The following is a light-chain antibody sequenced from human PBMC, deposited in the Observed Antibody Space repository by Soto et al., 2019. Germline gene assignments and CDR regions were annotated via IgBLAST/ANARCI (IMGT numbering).Light chain of an antibody. J-gene: IGKJ1*01. Sequence: DIQMTQSPSTLSASEGDRVTISCRASQSVSIWLAWHQQKPGKAPKLLIYDSSSLQSGVPSRFSGSGSGTEFTLTITSLQPDDFATYSCQQYDSYSWTFGQGTKVDIK. CDR3: QQYDSYSWT. V-gene: IGKV1-5*01. CDR2: DSS. CDR1: QSVSIW.